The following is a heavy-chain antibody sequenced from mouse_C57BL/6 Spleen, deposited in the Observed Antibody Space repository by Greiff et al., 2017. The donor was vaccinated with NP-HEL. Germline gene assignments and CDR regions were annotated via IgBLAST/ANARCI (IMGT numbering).Heavy chain of an antibody. CDR3: AREVFQGYFDV. V-gene: IGHV1-26*01. J-gene: IGHJ1*03. CDR1: GYTFTDYY. Sequence: VQLQQSGPELVKPGASVKISCKASGYTFTDYYMNWVKQSHGKSLEWIGDINPNNGGTSYNQKFKGKATLTVDKSSSTAYMELRSLTSEDSAVYYCAREVFQGYFDVWGTGTTVTVSS. CDR2: INPNNGGT.